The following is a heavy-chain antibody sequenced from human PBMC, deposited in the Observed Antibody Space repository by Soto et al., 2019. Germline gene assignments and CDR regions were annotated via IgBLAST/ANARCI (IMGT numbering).Heavy chain of an antibody. J-gene: IGHJ4*02. Sequence: EVQLLESGGRFVRPGGSLRVSCRASGFTFNIYAMSWVRQAPGKGLEWVSVISGSGSATYYADSVSGRFTISRDKSKNTLYLQMNSLRADDTAVYYCASPSLGGGGTYGYWGQGTLVTVSS. D-gene: IGHD3-16*01. CDR3: ASPSLGGGGTYGY. CDR1: GFTFNIYA. CDR2: ISGSGSAT. V-gene: IGHV3-23*01.